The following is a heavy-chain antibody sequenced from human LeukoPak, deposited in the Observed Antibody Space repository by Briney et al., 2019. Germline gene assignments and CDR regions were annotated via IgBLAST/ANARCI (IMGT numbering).Heavy chain of an antibody. J-gene: IGHJ4*02. CDR1: GGSMSSYH. D-gene: IGHD3-16*01. V-gene: IGHV4-59*12. Sequence: PSETLSLTCTVSGGSMSSYHWSWIRHSPGKGLERIGYIYYSGSTNYNPSLKSQVPISVATSKNQFSLQLSPVTATDTAVYFCARGRITFGGVVPDYWGQGTLVTVSS. CDR2: IYYSGST. CDR3: ARGRITFGGVVPDY.